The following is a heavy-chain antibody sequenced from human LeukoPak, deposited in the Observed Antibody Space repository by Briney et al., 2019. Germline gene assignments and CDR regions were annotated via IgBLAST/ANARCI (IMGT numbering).Heavy chain of an antibody. CDR2: ISYDGNNT. D-gene: IGHD5-18*01. V-gene: IGHV3-30*18. CDR3: AKGGYIHGPASSDD. CDR1: SGSISSHY. Sequence: LSLTCTVSSGSISSHYWSWVRQTPGKGLEWVGIISYDGNNTYYADSVKGRFTISRDKSKNTVYLQMNSLRAEDTAVYYCAKGGYIHGPASSDDWGQGTLVTVSS. J-gene: IGHJ4*02.